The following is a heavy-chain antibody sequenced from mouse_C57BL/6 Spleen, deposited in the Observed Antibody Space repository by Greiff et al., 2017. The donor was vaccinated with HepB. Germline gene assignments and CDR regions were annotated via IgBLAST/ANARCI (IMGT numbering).Heavy chain of an antibody. Sequence: VQLVESGAELVRPGASVTLSCKASGYTFTDYEMHWVKQTPVHGLEWIGAIDPETGGTAYNQKFKGKAILTADKSSSTAYMELRSLTSEDSAVYYCTNYGNFFYWYFDVWGTGTTVTVSS. CDR2: IDPETGGT. D-gene: IGHD2-1*01. J-gene: IGHJ1*03. CDR1: GYTFTDYE. V-gene: IGHV1-15*01. CDR3: TNYGNFFYWYFDV.